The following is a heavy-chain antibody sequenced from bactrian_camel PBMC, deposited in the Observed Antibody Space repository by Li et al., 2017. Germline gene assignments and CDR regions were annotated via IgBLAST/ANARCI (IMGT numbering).Heavy chain of an antibody. Sequence: QVQLVESGGGSVQPGGSLRLSCGASGHTYSSNCMGWFRQAPGKEREGVAFVYFGGGSTYYANSVKGRSTISRDSAGNDVDLQIESLKSEDTAMYICAGRHSVSQSGCATLSDGIFTQWGQGTQVTVS. J-gene: IGHJ4*01. CDR1: GHTYSSNC. V-gene: IGHV3S54*01. D-gene: IGHD1*01. CDR2: VYFGGGST. CDR3: AGRHSVSQSGCATLSDGIFTQ.